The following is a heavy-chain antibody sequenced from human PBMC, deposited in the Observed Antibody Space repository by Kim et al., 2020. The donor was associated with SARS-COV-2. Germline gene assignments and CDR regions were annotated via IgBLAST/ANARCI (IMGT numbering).Heavy chain of an antibody. CDR1: GFTFSNAW. Sequence: GGSLRLSCAASGFTFSNAWMSWVRQAPGKGLEWVGRIKSKTDGGTTDYAAPVKGRFTISRDDSKNTLYLQMNSLKTEDTAVYYCTTFLRYFDWSAVKYYYYGMDVWGQGTTVTVSS. J-gene: IGHJ6*02. CDR2: IKSKTDGGTT. V-gene: IGHV3-15*01. D-gene: IGHD3-9*01. CDR3: TTFLRYFDWSAVKYYYYGMDV.